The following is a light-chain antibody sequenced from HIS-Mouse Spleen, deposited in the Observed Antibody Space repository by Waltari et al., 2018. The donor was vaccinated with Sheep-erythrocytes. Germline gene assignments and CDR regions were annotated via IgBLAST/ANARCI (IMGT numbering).Light chain of an antibody. CDR1: QGISSY. CDR2: AAS. J-gene: IGKJ2*01. V-gene: IGKV1-9*01. Sequence: DIQLTQSPSFLSASVGDRVTITCRASQGISSYLAWYQQKPGKAPKLLIYAASTLQSGVPSRFSGSGSGTDFTLTISRLEPEDFAVYYCQQYGSSPTFGQGTKLEIK. CDR3: QQYGSSPT.